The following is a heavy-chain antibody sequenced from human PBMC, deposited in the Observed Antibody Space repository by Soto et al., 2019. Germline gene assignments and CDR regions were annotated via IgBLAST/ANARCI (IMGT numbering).Heavy chain of an antibody. CDR1: GGSFSGYY. Sequence: QVQLQQWGAGLLKPSETLSLTCAVYGGSFSGYYWSWIRQPPGKGLEWIGEINHSGSTNYNPSLKIRFTISVDTSKNQFCLKLSSVTAADTAVYYCARGIAAAQPRLYYYYYMDVWGKGTTVTVSS. CDR2: INHSGST. J-gene: IGHJ6*03. D-gene: IGHD6-13*01. V-gene: IGHV4-34*01. CDR3: ARGIAAAQPRLYYYYYMDV.